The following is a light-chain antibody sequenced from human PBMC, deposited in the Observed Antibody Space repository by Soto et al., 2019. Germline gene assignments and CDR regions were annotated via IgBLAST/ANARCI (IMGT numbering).Light chain of an antibody. J-gene: IGKJ2*01. Sequence: EIVMTQSPATLSVSPGERATLSCRASQSVSSNLAWYQQKPGQAPRLLLSGASTRATGIPARFIGSGSVTELTITIISLQSEDFEVYYCQPYNSWPPYTFGQGTKLEIK. CDR3: QPYNSWPPYT. V-gene: IGKV3-15*01. CDR1: QSVSSN. CDR2: GAS.